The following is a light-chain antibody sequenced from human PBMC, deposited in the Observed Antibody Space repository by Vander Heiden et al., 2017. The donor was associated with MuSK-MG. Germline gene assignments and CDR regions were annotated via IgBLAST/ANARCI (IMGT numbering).Light chain of an antibody. CDR1: ISDVGDYNY. CDR3: SSYAGTKGV. J-gene: IGLJ1*01. Sequence: QSALTQPPSASGSPGQSVIISCTGTISDVGDYNYVSWYQQHPGKAPKLIIYEVTKRPSGVPDRFSGSKSGNTASLTVSGLQAEDEANYYCSSYAGTKGVFGTGTKVTVL. CDR2: EVT. V-gene: IGLV2-8*01.